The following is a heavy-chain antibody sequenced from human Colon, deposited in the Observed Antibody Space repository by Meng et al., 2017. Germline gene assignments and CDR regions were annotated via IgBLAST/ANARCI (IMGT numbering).Heavy chain of an antibody. CDR2: IHPSGSS. CDR1: GGSFSNYY. J-gene: IGHJ4*02. D-gene: IGHD3-9*01. V-gene: IGHV4-34*01. Sequence: QGPPRQLGPGLLKPSETLSLPCAVYGGSFSNYYLAWIRQPPGKGLEWIGEIHPSGSSYYSPSLQSRVTITLDTSKNQFSLTLSSLTAADTAVYYCARGVDWAKSGNFWGQGTLVTVSS. CDR3: ARGVDWAKSGNF.